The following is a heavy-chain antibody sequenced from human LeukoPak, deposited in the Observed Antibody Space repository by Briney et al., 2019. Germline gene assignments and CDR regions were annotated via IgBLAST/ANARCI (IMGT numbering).Heavy chain of an antibody. CDR3: ARHLDGYNGFDP. D-gene: IGHD5-24*01. CDR1: GGSISGSSYY. V-gene: IGHV4-39*01. CDR2: IYYSGST. J-gene: IGHJ5*02. Sequence: SETLSLTCTVSGGSISGSSYYWGWSRQPPGKDLEWIGSIYYSGSTYYNPSLKSRVTISVDTSKNQFSLKLSSVTAADTAVYYCARHLDGYNGFDPWGQGTLVTVSS.